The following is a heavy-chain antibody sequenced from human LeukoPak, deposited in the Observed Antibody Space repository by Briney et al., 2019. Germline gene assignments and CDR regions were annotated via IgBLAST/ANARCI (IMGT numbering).Heavy chain of an antibody. Sequence: PSETLSLTCTVYGGSFSGSYWGWIRQPPGKGLEWIGEINRGGTTNYNPSLKSRVTISVDTSKNQFSLKLSSVTAADTAVYYCARERKSRAAFDIWGQGTMVTVSS. CDR2: INRGGTT. D-gene: IGHD3-10*01. V-gene: IGHV4-34*09. CDR3: ARERKSRAAFDI. CDR1: GGSFSGSY. J-gene: IGHJ3*02.